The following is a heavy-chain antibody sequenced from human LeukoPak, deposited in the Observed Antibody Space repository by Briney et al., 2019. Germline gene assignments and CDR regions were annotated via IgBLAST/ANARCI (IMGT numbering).Heavy chain of an antibody. D-gene: IGHD3-3*01. CDR1: GYSISSGYY. J-gene: IGHJ6*03. CDR3: ARDLGYDFRSAYPKYYMDV. Sequence: SETLSLTCTVSGYSISSGYYWGWIRQPPGQGLEWIGSIYHSGSTYYNPSLKSRVTISVDTSKNQFSLKLSSVTAADTAVYYCARDLGYDFRSAYPKYYMDVWGKGTTVTVSS. V-gene: IGHV4-38-2*02. CDR2: IYHSGST.